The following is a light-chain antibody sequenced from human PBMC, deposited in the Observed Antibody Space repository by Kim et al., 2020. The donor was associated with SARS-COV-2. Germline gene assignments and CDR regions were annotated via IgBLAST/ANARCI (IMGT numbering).Light chain of an antibody. CDR3: QQSYSTPRT. Sequence: ASEGDRVTITCRGSQSIDAYLNWDQQKPGKAPNLQIYGASTLQSGVPSRFSGSGSGTDFTLTISSLQYEDFATYYCQQSYSTPRTFGPGTKVDIK. CDR1: QSIDAY. V-gene: IGKV1-39*01. J-gene: IGKJ3*01. CDR2: GAS.